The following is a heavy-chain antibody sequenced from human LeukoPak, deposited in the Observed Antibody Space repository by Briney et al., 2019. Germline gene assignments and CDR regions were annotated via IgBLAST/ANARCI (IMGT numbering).Heavy chain of an antibody. J-gene: IGHJ5*02. Sequence: SETLSLTCTVSGGSISSYYWSWIRQPPGKGLEWIGYIYYSGSTNYNPSLKSRVTISVDTSKNQFSLKLSSVTAADTAVYYCARARIAAAGTRGGWFDPWGQGTLVTVSS. CDR1: GGSISSYY. D-gene: IGHD6-13*01. CDR2: IYYSGST. V-gene: IGHV4-59*01. CDR3: ARARIAAAGTRGGWFDP.